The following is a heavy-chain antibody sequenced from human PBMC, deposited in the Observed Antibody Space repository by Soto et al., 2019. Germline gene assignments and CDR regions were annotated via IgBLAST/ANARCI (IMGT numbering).Heavy chain of an antibody. CDR1: GGSFSGYY. CDR3: ARGRPGGYSGYDPYFDY. V-gene: IGHV4-34*01. CDR2: INHSGST. J-gene: IGHJ4*02. D-gene: IGHD5-12*01. Sequence: SETLSLTGAVYGGSFSGYYCSWIRQPPWKGLEWIGEINHSGSTNYNPSLKSRVTISVDTSKNQFSLKLSSVTAADTAVYYCARGRPGGYSGYDPYFDYWGQGTLVTVSS.